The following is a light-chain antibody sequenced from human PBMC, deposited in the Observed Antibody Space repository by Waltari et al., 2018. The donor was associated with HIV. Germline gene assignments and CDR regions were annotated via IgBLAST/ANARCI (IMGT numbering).Light chain of an antibody. J-gene: IGKJ4*01. V-gene: IGKV1-39*01. Sequence: QMPQSLSSLSAARGDRVTITCRASQTIETYLNWYQQKPGKAPNLLIHGASSLQSGVPSRFSGSGSGTQFTLTISSLQPEDCGIYYCQQSYSTPLTFGGGTKL. CDR2: GAS. CDR3: QQSYSTPLT. CDR1: QTIETY.